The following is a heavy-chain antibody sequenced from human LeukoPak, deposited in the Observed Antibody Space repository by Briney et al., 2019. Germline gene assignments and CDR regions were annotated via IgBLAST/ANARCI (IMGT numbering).Heavy chain of an antibody. V-gene: IGHV4-34*01. CDR1: GGSFSGCY. CDR2: ISHSGST. Sequence: SETLSLTCAVYGGSFSGCYWSWIRQPPGKGLEWIGEISHSGSTNYNPSLKSRVTISVDTSKNQFSLKLSSVTAADTAVYYCARGKHRYSSSWPLVYWGQGTLVTVSS. CDR3: ARGKHRYSSSWPLVY. D-gene: IGHD6-13*01. J-gene: IGHJ4*02.